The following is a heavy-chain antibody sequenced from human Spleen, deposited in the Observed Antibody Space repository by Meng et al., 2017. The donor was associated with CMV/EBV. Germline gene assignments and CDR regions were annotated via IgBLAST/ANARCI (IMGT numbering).Heavy chain of an antibody. CDR2: INNSGSS. V-gene: IGHV4-34*01. CDR1: VGSFSGYY. J-gene: IGHJ4*02. Sequence: YVGSFSGYYLSWLRQSRGKGLEWVGEINNSGSSNYIPSLRSRVNISLDTSNKQVSLRLTSVTAADTAVYYCARELLHSGGYYAFDYWGQGALVTVSS. CDR3: ARELLHSGGYYAFDY. D-gene: IGHD3-22*01.